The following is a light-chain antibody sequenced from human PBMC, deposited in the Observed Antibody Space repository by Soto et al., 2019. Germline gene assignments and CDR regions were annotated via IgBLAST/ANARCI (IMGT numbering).Light chain of an antibody. Sequence: QSVVTQPPSASGTPGLRVTISCSGSTSNVGSNSVSWFQHLPGTAPKLLIYNNNQRPSGVPDRFSGSKSGTSASLAISGLRSNDEAEYYCAAWDDRVKGVAVGGGTKLTVL. J-gene: IGLJ2*01. CDR2: NNN. CDR1: TSNVGSNS. CDR3: AAWDDRVKGVA. V-gene: IGLV1-44*01.